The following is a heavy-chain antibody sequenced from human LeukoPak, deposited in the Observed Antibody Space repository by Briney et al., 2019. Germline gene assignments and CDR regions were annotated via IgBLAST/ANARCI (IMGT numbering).Heavy chain of an antibody. Sequence: KASETLSLTCTVSGYSISSGYYWGWIRQPPGKGLEWTGSIDHSGSTYYNPSLKSRITISVDTSKNQFSLKLSSVTAADTAVYYCARDLRDGYNLLDSWGQGTLVTVSS. V-gene: IGHV4-38-2*02. CDR3: ARDLRDGYNLLDS. CDR2: IDHSGST. J-gene: IGHJ4*02. CDR1: GYSISSGYY. D-gene: IGHD5-24*01.